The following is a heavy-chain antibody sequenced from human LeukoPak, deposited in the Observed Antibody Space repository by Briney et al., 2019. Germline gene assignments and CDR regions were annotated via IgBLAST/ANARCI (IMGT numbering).Heavy chain of an antibody. D-gene: IGHD4-11*01. CDR3: AKDMTSDHDYYYYMDV. V-gene: IGHV4-39*07. CDR1: GGSIISRSYY. Sequence: PSEILSLTCTVSGGSIISRSYYWGWVRQPPGKGLEWIGEIYQSGSTYYNPSLKSRVTITIDKSKNQFSLKLNSVTAADTAVYYCAKDMTSDHDYYYYMDVWGKGTTVTVSS. CDR2: IYQSGST. J-gene: IGHJ6*03.